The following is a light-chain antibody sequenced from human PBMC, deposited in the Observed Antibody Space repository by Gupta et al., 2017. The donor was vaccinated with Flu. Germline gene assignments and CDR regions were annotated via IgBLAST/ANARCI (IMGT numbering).Light chain of an antibody. Sequence: SVTISCTGTGSVGGGYNYVSWYHQHPAKAPTFMIYDVRKRASGVPDRFSGSKSGNTAALTISGLQAEDEADYYCCAYAGKSWVFGGGTKLTVL. J-gene: IGLJ3*02. CDR2: DVR. CDR3: CAYAGKSWV. CDR1: GSVGGGYNY. V-gene: IGLV2-11*01.